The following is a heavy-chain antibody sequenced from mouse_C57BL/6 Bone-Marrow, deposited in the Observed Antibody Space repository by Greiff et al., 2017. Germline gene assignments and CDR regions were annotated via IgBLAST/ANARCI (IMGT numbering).Heavy chain of an antibody. D-gene: IGHD2-10*01. CDR3: ARGGTYYGNYGTSYYAMDY. V-gene: IGHV1-80*01. CDR1: GYAFSSYW. CDR2: IYPGDGDT. Sequence: QVQLQQSGAELVKPGASVKISCKASGYAFSSYWMNWVKQRPGKGLEWIGQIYPGDGDTNYNGKFKGKATLTADKSSSTAYMQLSSLTSEDSAVYFCARGGTYYGNYGTSYYAMDYWGQGTSVTVSS. J-gene: IGHJ4*01.